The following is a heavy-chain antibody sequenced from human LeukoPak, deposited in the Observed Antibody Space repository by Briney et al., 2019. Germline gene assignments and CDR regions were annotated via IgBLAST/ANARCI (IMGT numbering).Heavy chain of an antibody. J-gene: IGHJ4*02. CDR1: GYTFSNYY. CDR3: ARVKRQWLVLIDY. D-gene: IGHD6-19*01. Sequence: GASVKVSCKASGYTFSNYYMHWVRQAPGQGLEWMGIINPNGGGTTYAQKFQGRLTITRDMSTSTVYMELSSLRSDDTAVYYCARVKRQWLVLIDYWGQGTLVTVSS. CDR2: INPNGGGT. V-gene: IGHV1-46*01.